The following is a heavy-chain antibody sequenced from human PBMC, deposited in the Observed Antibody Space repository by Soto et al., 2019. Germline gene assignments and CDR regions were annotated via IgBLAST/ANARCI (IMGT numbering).Heavy chain of an antibody. V-gene: IGHV3-33*01. D-gene: IGHD6-13*01. CDR1: GFTFSSYG. CDR2: IWFDGSNK. CDR3: AREGIAAGDY. J-gene: IGHJ4*02. Sequence: QVQLVESGGGVVQPGRSLRLSCAASGFTFSSYGMHWVRQAPGKGLEWVALIWFDGSNKYYADSVKGRFTISRDNSKNTLYLQMNSLRAEDTAVYYCAREGIAAGDYWGQGTLVTVSS.